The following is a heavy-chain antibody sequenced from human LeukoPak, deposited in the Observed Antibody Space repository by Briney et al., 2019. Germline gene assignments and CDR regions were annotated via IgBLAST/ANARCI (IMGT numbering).Heavy chain of an antibody. CDR3: VKDFPAAESFDY. V-gene: IGHV3-30*02. CDR1: GFAFNNYG. Sequence: GGSLRLSCAASGFAFNNYGMHWVRQAPGKGLEWVAFIRYDGSNDYYADSVKGRFNIFRDNSKNTLYVQMNSLRPEDTAVYYCVKDFPAAESFDYWGQGTLVTVSS. CDR2: IRYDGSND. D-gene: IGHD6-13*01. J-gene: IGHJ4*02.